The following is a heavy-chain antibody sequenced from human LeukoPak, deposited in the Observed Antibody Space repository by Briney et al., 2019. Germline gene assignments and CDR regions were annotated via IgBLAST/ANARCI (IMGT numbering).Heavy chain of an antibody. CDR3: AKDSKLRSYYYYYGMDV. CDR1: GFTFSSYG. D-gene: IGHD4-17*01. J-gene: IGHJ6*04. CDR2: ISYDGSNK. V-gene: IGHV3-30*18. Sequence: GGSLRLSCAASGFTFSSYGVHWVRQAPGKGLEWVAVISYDGSNKYYADSVKGRFTISRDNSKNTLYLQMNSLRAEDTAVYYCAKDSKLRSYYYYYGMDVWGKGTTVTVSS.